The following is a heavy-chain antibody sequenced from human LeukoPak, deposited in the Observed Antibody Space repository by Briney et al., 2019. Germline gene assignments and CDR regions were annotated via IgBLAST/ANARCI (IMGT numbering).Heavy chain of an antibody. J-gene: IGHJ4*02. Sequence: SQTLSLTCTVSGGSISSGSYYWSWIRQPAGTGLEWIGRIYTSGSTNYNPSLKSRVTISVDTSKNQFSLKLSSVTAADTAVYYCARASYGYSYGYRWGQGTLVTVSS. CDR3: ARASYGYSYGYR. CDR1: GGSISSGSYY. D-gene: IGHD5-18*01. CDR2: IYTSGST. V-gene: IGHV4-61*02.